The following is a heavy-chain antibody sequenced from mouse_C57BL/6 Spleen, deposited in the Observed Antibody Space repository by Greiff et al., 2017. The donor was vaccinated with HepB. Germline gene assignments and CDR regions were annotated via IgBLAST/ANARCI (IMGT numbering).Heavy chain of an antibody. Sequence: EVQLQQSGPELVKPGASVKISCKASGYTFTDYYMNWVKQSHGKSLEWIGDINPNNGGTSYNQKFKGKATLTVDKSSSTAYMELRSLTSEDSAVYYCARLYEGYWGQGTTLTVSS. D-gene: IGHD2-10*02. J-gene: IGHJ2*01. CDR1: GYTFTDYY. V-gene: IGHV1-26*01. CDR2: INPNNGGT. CDR3: ARLYEGY.